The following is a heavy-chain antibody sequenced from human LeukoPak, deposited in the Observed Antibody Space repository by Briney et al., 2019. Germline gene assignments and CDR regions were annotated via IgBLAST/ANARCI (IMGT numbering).Heavy chain of an antibody. Sequence: GGSLRLSCAASGFTFSSYEMNWVRQAPGKGLEWVSYISNSGSTIYYADSVKGRFTISRDNAKNSLYLQMNSLTAEDTAVYYCARELGVSRAFDIWGQGTMVTVSS. D-gene: IGHD6-6*01. CDR1: GFTFSSYE. V-gene: IGHV3-48*03. J-gene: IGHJ3*02. CDR2: ISNSGSTI. CDR3: ARELGVSRAFDI.